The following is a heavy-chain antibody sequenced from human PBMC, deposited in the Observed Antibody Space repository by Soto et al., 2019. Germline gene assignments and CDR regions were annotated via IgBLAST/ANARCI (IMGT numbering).Heavy chain of an antibody. Sequence: GGSLRLSCAASGFTFSSYAMSWVRQAPGKGLEWVSAISGSGGSTYYADSVKGRFTISRDNAKNSLYLQMNSLRAEDTAVYYCARDVVVPAAMPFYMDVWGKGTTVTVSS. CDR3: ARDVVVPAAMPFYMDV. CDR1: GFTFSSYA. V-gene: IGHV3-23*01. CDR2: ISGSGGST. J-gene: IGHJ6*03. D-gene: IGHD2-2*01.